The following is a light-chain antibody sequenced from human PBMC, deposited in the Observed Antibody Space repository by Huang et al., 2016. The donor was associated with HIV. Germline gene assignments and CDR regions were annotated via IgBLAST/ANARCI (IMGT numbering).Light chain of an antibody. CDR1: QSVLDNSHNNNC. Sequence: DIVMTQSPDSLAVSLGERATINCQSSQSVLDNSHNNNCLAWFQQKPGQPPKLLIYWASSRESGVPDRFSGSGSGTDFTLTISSLQAEDVAVYYCHQYYNTPYTFGQGTKLEIK. CDR2: WAS. J-gene: IGKJ2*01. CDR3: HQYYNTPYT. V-gene: IGKV4-1*01.